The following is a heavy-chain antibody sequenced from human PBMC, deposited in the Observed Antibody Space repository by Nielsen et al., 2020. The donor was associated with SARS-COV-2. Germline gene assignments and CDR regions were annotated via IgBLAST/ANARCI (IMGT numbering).Heavy chain of an antibody. V-gene: IGHV1-3*01. CDR1: GYTFTGYY. CDR3: ASLPYYGSGSYYKGSRGSMDV. CDR2: INAGNGNT. D-gene: IGHD3-10*01. Sequence: ASVKVSCKASGYTFTGYYMHWVRQAPGQRLEWMGWINAGNGNTKYSQKFQGRVTITRDTSASTAYMELSSLRSEDTAVYYCASLPYYGSGSYYKGSRGSMDVWGQGTTVTVSS. J-gene: IGHJ6*02.